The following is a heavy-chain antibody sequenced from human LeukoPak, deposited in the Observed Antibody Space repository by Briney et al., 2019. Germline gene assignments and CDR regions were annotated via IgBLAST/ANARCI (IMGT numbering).Heavy chain of an antibody. CDR3: ARREYTAFDN. Sequence: GGSLRLSCAASGFTFDDYGMSWVRQAPGKGLEWVSGINWNGGSTGYADSVKGRFTISRDNAKNSLYLEINSLRAEDTAFNYCARREYTAFDNWGQGTLVTVSS. CDR1: GFTFDDYG. J-gene: IGHJ4*02. CDR2: INWNGGST. V-gene: IGHV3-20*04. D-gene: IGHD6-6*01.